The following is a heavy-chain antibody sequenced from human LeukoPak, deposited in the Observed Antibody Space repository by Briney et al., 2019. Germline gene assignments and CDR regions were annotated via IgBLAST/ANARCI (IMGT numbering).Heavy chain of an antibody. CDR1: GYTFTTYY. Sequence: ASVKVSCETSGYTFTTYYMHWVRQAPGQGLEWMGIINPNGGSTTYAPEFLDRLTITRDTSTSTVYMELSSLRSEDTAVYYCARFGTGGNYSYGMDVWGKGTTVTVSS. D-gene: IGHD3-16*01. V-gene: IGHV1-46*01. CDR2: INPNGGST. J-gene: IGHJ6*04. CDR3: ARFGTGGNYSYGMDV.